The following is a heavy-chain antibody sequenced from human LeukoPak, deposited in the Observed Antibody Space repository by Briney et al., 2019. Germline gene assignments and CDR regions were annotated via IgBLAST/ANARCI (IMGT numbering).Heavy chain of an antibody. CDR1: GYTFTSYA. V-gene: IGHV1-3*01. J-gene: IGHJ4*02. CDR2: INAGNGNT. Sequence: ASVKVSCKASGYTFTSYAMHWVRQAPGQRLEWMGWINAGNGNTKYSQKFQGRVTITRDTSASTAYMELSSLRSEDTAVYYCARDLGGTDGDYGYDYWGQGTLVTVSS. D-gene: IGHD4-17*01. CDR3: ARDLGGTDGDYGYDY.